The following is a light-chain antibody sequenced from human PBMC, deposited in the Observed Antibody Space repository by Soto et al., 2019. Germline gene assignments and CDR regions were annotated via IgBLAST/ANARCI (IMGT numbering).Light chain of an antibody. CDR2: DVS. V-gene: IGLV2-11*01. J-gene: IGLJ2*01. Sequence: QSALTQPRSVSGSPGQSVTISCAGTSSDVGRYNRVSWYQQHPGKAPKVLIYDVSQRPSGVPDRFSGSKSGNTASLTISGLRAEDEADYFCASWDDSQNVVLFGGGTKLTVL. CDR3: ASWDDSQNVVL. CDR1: SSDVGRYNR.